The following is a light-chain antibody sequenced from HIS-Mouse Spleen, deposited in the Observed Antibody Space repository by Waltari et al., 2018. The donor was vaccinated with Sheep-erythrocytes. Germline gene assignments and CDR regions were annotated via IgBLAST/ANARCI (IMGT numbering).Light chain of an antibody. Sequence: DIQMTQSPSSLSASVVDRVTITCRASQSISSYLNWYQQKPGKATKLLIYAASSLQSGVPSRFSGSGSGTDFTLTISSLQPEDFATYYCQQSYSTPQFTFGPGTKVDIK. CDR1: QSISSY. V-gene: IGKV1-39*01. CDR3: QQSYSTPQFT. J-gene: IGKJ3*01. CDR2: AAS.